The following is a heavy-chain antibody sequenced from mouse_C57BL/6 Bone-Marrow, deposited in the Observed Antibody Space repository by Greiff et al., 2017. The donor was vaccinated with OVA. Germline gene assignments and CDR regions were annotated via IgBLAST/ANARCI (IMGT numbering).Heavy chain of an antibody. D-gene: IGHD2-4*01. CDR3: APYDYDVAY. Sequence: VQLQQPGAELVKPGASVKLSCKASGYTFTSYWMQWVKQRPGQGLEWIGEIDPSDSYTNYNQKFKGKATLTVDTSSSTAYMQLSSLTSEDSAVYYCAPYDYDVAYWGQGTLVTVSA. CDR1: GYTFTSYW. J-gene: IGHJ3*01. CDR2: IDPSDSYT. V-gene: IGHV1-50*01.